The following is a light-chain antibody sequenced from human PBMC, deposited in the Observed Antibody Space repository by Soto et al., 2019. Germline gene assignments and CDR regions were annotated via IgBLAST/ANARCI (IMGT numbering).Light chain of an antibody. CDR1: QSVSSSY. CDR2: GAS. J-gene: IGKJ1*01. V-gene: IGKV3-20*01. CDR3: QQYGSSRT. Sequence: EIVLTQSPGTLSLSPGETATLSCRASQSVSSSYLAWYQQKPGQAPRLLIYGASSRATGISDRFSGSGSGTHFTLTISRLEPEDFAVYYCQQYGSSRTFGQGTKVDIK.